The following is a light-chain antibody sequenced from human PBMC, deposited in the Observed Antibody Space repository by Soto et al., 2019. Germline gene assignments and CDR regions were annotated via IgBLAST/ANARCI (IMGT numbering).Light chain of an antibody. V-gene: IGLV2-11*01. CDR1: SRDVGGYDY. CDR3: SSYAGSHTYV. Sequence: QSALTQPRSVSGSPGQSVTISCTGTSRDVGGYDYVSWYQQHPGKAPKLMIYDVTKRPSGVPDRFSGSKSGNTASLTISGLQAEDEADYFCSSYAGSHTYVFGVGTKVTVL. CDR2: DVT. J-gene: IGLJ1*01.